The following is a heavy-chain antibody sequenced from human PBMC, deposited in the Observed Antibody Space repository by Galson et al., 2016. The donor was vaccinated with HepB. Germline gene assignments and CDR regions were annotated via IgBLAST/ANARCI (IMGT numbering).Heavy chain of an antibody. CDR3: ARESVSSIEGGWFDP. J-gene: IGHJ5*02. CDR1: GGTFTSYT. D-gene: IGHD3-16*01. V-gene: IGHV1-69*13. CDR2: IIPVFGTP. Sequence: SVKVSCKASGGTFTSYTINWVRQAPGQGLEWMGGIIPVFGTPNYAQKFQGRVSITADESTSTAYMELSSLRSDDTAVYYCARESVSSIEGGWFDPWGQGTLVTVSS.